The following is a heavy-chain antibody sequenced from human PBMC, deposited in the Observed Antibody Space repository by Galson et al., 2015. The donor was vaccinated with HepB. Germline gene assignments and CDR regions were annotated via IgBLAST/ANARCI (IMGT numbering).Heavy chain of an antibody. CDR2: ISGSGGST. CDR1: GFTFSSYA. V-gene: IGHV3-23*01. Sequence: SLRLSCAASGFTFSSYAMSWVRQAPGKGLEWVSAISGSGGSTYYADSVKGRFTISRDNSKNTLYLQMNSLRAEDTAVYYCAKTSSSIDIVLMVYAIEWFDPWGQGTLVTVSS. D-gene: IGHD2-8*01. CDR3: AKTSSSIDIVLMVYAIEWFDP. J-gene: IGHJ5*02.